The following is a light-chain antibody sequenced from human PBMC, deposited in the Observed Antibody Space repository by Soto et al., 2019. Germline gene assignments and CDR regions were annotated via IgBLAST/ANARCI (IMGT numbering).Light chain of an antibody. CDR2: DAS. V-gene: IGKV1-5*01. J-gene: IGKJ2*01. CDR3: QQYNSYSYT. Sequence: DIQMTQSPSTLSASVGDRVTITCRASQSXXXXLAWYQQKPGKAPKLLIYDASSLESGVPSRFSGSGSGTEFTLTISSLQPDDFATYYCQQYNSYSYTFGQGTKLEIK. CDR1: QSXXXX.